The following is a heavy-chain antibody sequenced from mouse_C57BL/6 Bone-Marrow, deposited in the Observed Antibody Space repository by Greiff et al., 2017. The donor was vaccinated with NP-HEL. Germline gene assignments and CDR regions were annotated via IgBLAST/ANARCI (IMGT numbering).Heavy chain of an antibody. CDR2: INYDGSST. CDR3: ARDSHGGGYDYDPFYYAMDY. D-gene: IGHD2-4*01. Sequence: EVQLVESEGGLVQPGSSMKLSCTASGFTFSDYYMAWVRQVPEKGLEWVANINYDGSSTYYLDSLKSRFIISRDNAKNILYLQMSSLKSEDTATYYCARDSHGGGYDYDPFYYAMDYWGQGTSVTVSS. CDR1: GFTFSDYY. V-gene: IGHV5-16*01. J-gene: IGHJ4*01.